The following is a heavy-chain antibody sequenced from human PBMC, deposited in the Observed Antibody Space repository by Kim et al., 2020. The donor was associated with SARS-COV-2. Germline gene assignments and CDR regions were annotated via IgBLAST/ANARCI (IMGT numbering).Heavy chain of an antibody. D-gene: IGHD2-2*01. V-gene: IGHV4-34*01. Sequence: SETLSLTCAVYGGSFSGYYWSWIRQPPGKGLEWIGEINHSGSTNYNPSLKSRVTISVDTSKNQFSLKLSSVNAADTAVYYCARFSLVPAAKNYYYYYGMDVWGQGTTVTVSS. CDR1: GGSFSGYY. CDR2: INHSGST. J-gene: IGHJ6*02. CDR3: ARFSLVPAAKNYYYYYGMDV.